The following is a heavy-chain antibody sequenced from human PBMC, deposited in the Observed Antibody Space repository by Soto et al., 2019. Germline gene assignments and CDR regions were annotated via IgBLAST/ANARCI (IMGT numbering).Heavy chain of an antibody. J-gene: IGHJ4*02. CDR3: ARESKRGGGRGFGY. Sequence: ASVKVSCKASGYTFTGYYMHWVRQAPGQGLEWMGWINPNSGGTNYAQKFQGWVTMTRDTSISTAYMELSRLRSDDTAVYYCARESKRGGGRGFGYWGQGTLVTVSS. D-gene: IGHD2-15*01. CDR1: GYTFTGYY. CDR2: INPNSGGT. V-gene: IGHV1-2*04.